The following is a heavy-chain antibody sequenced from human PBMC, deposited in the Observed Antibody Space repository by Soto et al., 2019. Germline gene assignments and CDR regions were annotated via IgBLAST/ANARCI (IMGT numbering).Heavy chain of an antibody. CDR2: ISGSGGST. J-gene: IGHJ4*02. D-gene: IGHD3-10*01. CDR1: GFNFSSYA. CDR3: ANSSPYYGSGSYYPLDY. Sequence: PGGSLRLSCAGSGFNFSSYALSWVRQAPGKGLEWVSAISGSGGSTYYADSVKGRFTISRDNSKNTLYLQMNSLRAEDTAVYYCANSSPYYGSGSYYPLDYWGQGTLVTVSS. V-gene: IGHV3-23*01.